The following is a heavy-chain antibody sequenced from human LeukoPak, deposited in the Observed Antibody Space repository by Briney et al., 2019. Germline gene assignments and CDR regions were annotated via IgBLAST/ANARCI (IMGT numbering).Heavy chain of an antibody. CDR1: GYTFTGYY. J-gene: IGHJ6*03. Sequence: GASVKVSCKASGYTFTGYYMHWVRQAPGQGLEWMGWIIPIFGTANYAQKFQGRVTITADKSTSTAYMELSSLRSEDTAVYFCARSFGGGYDYYYYFMDVWGKGTTVTVSS. V-gene: IGHV1-69*06. CDR3: ARSFGGGYDYYYYFMDV. D-gene: IGHD5-12*01. CDR2: IIPIFGTA.